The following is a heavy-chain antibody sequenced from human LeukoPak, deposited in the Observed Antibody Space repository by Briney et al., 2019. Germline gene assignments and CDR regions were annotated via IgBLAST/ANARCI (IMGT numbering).Heavy chain of an antibody. J-gene: IGHJ6*02. CDR2: ISSSSSTI. Sequence: GSLRLSCAASGLTFSSHSMNWVRQAPGKGLEWVSYISSSSSTIYYADSVKGRFTISRDNAKNSLYLQMNSLRAEDTAVYYCARDLRIYGDYAGLYGMDVWGQGTTVTVSS. CDR3: ARDLRIYGDYAGLYGMDV. CDR1: GLTFSSHS. V-gene: IGHV3-48*01. D-gene: IGHD4-17*01.